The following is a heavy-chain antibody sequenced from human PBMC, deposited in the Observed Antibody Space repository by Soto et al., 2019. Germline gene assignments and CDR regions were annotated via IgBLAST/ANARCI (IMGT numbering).Heavy chain of an antibody. D-gene: IGHD2-8*01. CDR1: GGSISGGVHS. V-gene: IGHV4-30-4*01. Sequence: QVQLQESGPGLVKPSETLSLTCTVSGGSISGGVHSWSWIRQPPGKGLEWIGHIFDSGSTYYHPSLKSRRTISVDTSKNQFSLRLSSVTAADTAVYYCAREIMPLTNDWYFDLWGRGTLVTVSS. CDR2: IFDSGST. J-gene: IGHJ2*01. CDR3: AREIMPLTNDWYFDL.